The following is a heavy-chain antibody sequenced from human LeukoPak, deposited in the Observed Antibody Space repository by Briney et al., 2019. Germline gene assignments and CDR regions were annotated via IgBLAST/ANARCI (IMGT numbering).Heavy chain of an antibody. J-gene: IGHJ4*02. CDR1: GFTFGDYA. D-gene: IGHD3-16*02. Sequence: QAGGSLRLSCTASGFTFGDYAMSWVRQAPGKGLEWVGFIRSKAYGGTTEYAASVKGRFTISRDDSKSIAYLQMNSLKTEDTAVYYCTRDIAVARDWGQGTLVTVSS. V-gene: IGHV3-49*04. CDR3: TRDIAVARD. CDR2: IRSKAYGGTT.